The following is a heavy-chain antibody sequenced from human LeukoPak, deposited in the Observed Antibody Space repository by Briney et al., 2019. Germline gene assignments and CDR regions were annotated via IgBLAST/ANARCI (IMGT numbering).Heavy chain of an antibody. CDR1: GGSISSYY. V-gene: IGHV4-4*07. Sequence: RPSETLSLTCTVSGGSISSYYWTWIRQPAGKGLQWIGRIYTSGSTTYNPSLKSRVTMSVDTSKNQFSLKLTSVTAADTAVYYCARIAVAGSYFDYWDQGTLVTVSS. CDR3: ARIAVAGSYFDY. D-gene: IGHD6-19*01. CDR2: IYTSGST. J-gene: IGHJ4*02.